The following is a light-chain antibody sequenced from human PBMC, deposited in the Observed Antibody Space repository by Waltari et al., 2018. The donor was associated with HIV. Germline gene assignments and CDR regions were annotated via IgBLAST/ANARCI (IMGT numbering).Light chain of an antibody. Sequence: QSALTQPRPVSGSPGPSVTLSCTGTRRDVGGYNYVSWYQQPPGKAPKLMIYDISKRPSGVPDRFSGSKSDNTASLTISGLQAEDEAHYYCCSYAGSHWVFGGGTKLTVL. CDR2: DIS. V-gene: IGLV2-11*01. J-gene: IGLJ3*02. CDR3: CSYAGSHWV. CDR1: RRDVGGYNY.